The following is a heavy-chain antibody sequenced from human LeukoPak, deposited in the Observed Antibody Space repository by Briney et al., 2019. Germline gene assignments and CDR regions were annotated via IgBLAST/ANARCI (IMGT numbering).Heavy chain of an antibody. D-gene: IGHD4-11*01. CDR3: ARRTTGMTTVTFYYFDY. CDR2: IYPGDSDT. V-gene: IGHV5-51*01. Sequence: GESLKISCKGSGYSFTSYWIGWVRQMPGKGLDWMGIIYPGDSDTRYSPSFQGQVTISADKSISTAYLQWSSLKASDTAMYYCARRTTGMTTVTFYYFDYWGQGTLVTVSS. J-gene: IGHJ4*02. CDR1: GYSFTSYW.